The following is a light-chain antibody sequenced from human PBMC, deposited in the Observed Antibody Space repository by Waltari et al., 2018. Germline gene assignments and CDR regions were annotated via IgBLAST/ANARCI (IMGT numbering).Light chain of an antibody. CDR1: QSLSVAY. Sequence: EIVLTQSPGTLSLSPGDTATLSCRASQSLSVAYLAWYQHKSGQAPRLRIYGASYRATGIPDRFSGSGYGTDFTLTITRLEPDDFAVYYCQQYDTSPGTFGQGTKLEI. V-gene: IGKV3-20*01. CDR3: QQYDTSPGT. CDR2: GAS. J-gene: IGKJ2*01.